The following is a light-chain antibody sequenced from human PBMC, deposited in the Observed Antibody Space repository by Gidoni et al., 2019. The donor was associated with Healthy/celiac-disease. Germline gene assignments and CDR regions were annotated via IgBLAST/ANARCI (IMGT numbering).Light chain of an antibody. Sequence: EIVMTQSPATLSVAPGERATLSCRASQSFSNTLAWYQQKPGQAPRLLIYGASTRATGIPARFSGSGSGTEFTLTISGLQSEDFGVYYCQQYNNWPGTFGQGTRLEIK. CDR1: QSFSNT. V-gene: IGKV3-15*01. CDR3: QQYNNWPGT. CDR2: GAS. J-gene: IGKJ5*01.